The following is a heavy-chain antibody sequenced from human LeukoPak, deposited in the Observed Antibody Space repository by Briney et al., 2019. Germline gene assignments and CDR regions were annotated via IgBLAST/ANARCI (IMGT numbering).Heavy chain of an antibody. V-gene: IGHV3-7*01. CDR3: ARVGYSGWNLEY. Sequence: GGSLRLSCAASGFTFRSYWMSWVRQAPGKGLEWVANINQGGSVKYYVDSVRGRFTISRDDAKNSLYVQMNSLRDEDTAVYYCARVGYSGWNLEYWGQGTLVTVSS. CDR2: INQGGSVK. D-gene: IGHD5-12*01. J-gene: IGHJ4*02. CDR1: GFTFRSYW.